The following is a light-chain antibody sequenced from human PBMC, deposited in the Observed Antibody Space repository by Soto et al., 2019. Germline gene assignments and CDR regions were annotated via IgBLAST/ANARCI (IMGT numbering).Light chain of an antibody. J-gene: IGKJ4*01. CDR3: QQDNNWPLT. V-gene: IGKV3-15*01. CDR1: QSISSN. CDR2: GTS. Sequence: ETVMTQSPATLSVSPGERATLSCRASQSISSNLAWYQQKPGQAPRLLIYGTSTRATGIPARFSGSGPGTEFTLTISSLQSEDFAVYYCQQDNNWPLTFGGGTKVDI.